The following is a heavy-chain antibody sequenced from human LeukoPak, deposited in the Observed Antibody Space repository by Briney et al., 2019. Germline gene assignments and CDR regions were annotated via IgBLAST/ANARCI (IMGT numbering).Heavy chain of an antibody. CDR2: IGGRDGST. CDR1: GFTFSSYD. CDR3: AKGHYYGSGSLDY. V-gene: IGHV3-23*01. D-gene: IGHD3-10*01. Sequence: PGGSLRLSCAASGFTFSSYDMSWVRQAPGKGLEWVSAIGGRDGSTYYADSVKGRFTISRDNSKNTLYVQMNSLRAEDTAVYYCAKGHYYGSGSLDYWGQGTLVTVSS. J-gene: IGHJ4*02.